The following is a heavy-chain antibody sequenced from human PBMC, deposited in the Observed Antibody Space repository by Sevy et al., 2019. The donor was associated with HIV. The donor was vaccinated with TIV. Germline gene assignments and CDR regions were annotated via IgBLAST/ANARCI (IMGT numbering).Heavy chain of an antibody. J-gene: IGHJ4*02. D-gene: IGHD3-22*01. CDR3: ARASYYYDSSGYYVY. Sequence: SETLSLTCAVYGGSFSGYYWSWIRQPPGKGLEWIGEINHSGSTNYNPSSKSRVTISVDTSKNQFSLKLSSVTASDTAVYYCARASYYYDSSGYYVYWGQGTLVTVSS. V-gene: IGHV4-34*01. CDR2: INHSGST. CDR1: GGSFSGYY.